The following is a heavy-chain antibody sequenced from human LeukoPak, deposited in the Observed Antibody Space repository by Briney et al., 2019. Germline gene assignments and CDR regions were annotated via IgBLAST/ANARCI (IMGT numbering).Heavy chain of an antibody. J-gene: IGHJ5*01. CDR3: ASLLWFGESLPNWFDS. V-gene: IGHV3-74*01. CDR1: GFTFSNYW. D-gene: IGHD3-10*01. Sequence: GGSLRLSCAASGFTFSNYWMHWVRQAPGKGLVWVSRVNTDGSTTSYADSVKGRFTISRDNAKNTLYLQMNSLRAEDTALYYCASLLWFGESLPNWFDSWGQGTLVTVSS. CDR2: VNTDGSTT.